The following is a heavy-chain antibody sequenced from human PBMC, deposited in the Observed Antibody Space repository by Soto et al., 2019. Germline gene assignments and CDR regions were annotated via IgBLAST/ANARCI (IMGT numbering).Heavy chain of an antibody. J-gene: IGHJ3*02. Sequence: GGSLRLSCAASAFSFRSYAMNCVRHSPGKWLEWVSYISVGSGSIFYADSVKGRFTISRDDAKNSLYLQMNNLRGEDTAVYCCVRDDRWAFDIWGQGTMVTVSS. CDR1: AFSFRSYA. V-gene: IGHV3-48*01. D-gene: IGHD3-22*01. CDR2: ISVGSGSI. CDR3: VRDDRWAFDI.